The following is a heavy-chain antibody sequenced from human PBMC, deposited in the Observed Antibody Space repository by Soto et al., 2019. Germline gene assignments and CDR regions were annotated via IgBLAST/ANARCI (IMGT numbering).Heavy chain of an antibody. J-gene: IGHJ3*02. D-gene: IGHD2-2*01. CDR3: ARYLSHVNDGFDI. Sequence: SETLSLTCTVSGGSINTGGVFWSWIRQQPGQGLEWIGFSYYSGNSYYNPSLESRVAMSVDTSKNKFSLKLSSVTAADTAVYYFARYLSHVNDGFDIWGQVTTVTVSS. V-gene: IGHV4-31*03. CDR1: GGSINTGGVF. CDR2: SYYSGNS.